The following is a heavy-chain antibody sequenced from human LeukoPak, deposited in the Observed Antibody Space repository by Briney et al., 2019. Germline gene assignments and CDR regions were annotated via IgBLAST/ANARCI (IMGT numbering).Heavy chain of an antibody. J-gene: IGHJ6*02. D-gene: IGHD1-26*01. V-gene: IGHV1-8*01. CDR3: ARKARIVGALATYYYYYYGMDV. Sequence: ASVKVSCKASGYTFSSYDINWVRQATGQGLEWMGWMNPNSGNTGYAQKFQGRVTMTRNTSISTAYMELSSLRSEDTAVYYCARKARIVGALATYYYYYYGMDVWGQGTTVTVSS. CDR2: MNPNSGNT. CDR1: GYTFSSYD.